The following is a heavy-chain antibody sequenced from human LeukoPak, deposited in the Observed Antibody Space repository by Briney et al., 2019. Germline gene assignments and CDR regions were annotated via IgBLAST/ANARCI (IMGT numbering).Heavy chain of an antibody. D-gene: IGHD2-15*01. J-gene: IGHJ4*02. CDR3: ARGGRPDY. V-gene: IGHV3-7*01. CDR1: GFTFSSSW. Sequence: RPGGSLRLSCATPGFTFSSSWMSWVRQAPGKGLECVANIKEDGREKYYVDSVKGRFTISRDNAKNSLYLQMSSLRAEDTAVYYCARGGRPDYWGQGTLVTVSS. CDR2: IKEDGREK.